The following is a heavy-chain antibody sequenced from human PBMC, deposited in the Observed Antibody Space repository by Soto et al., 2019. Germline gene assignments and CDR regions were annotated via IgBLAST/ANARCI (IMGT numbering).Heavy chain of an antibody. CDR2: ISAYNGNT. CDR3: ARDSHVHKIVVVVAATFDY. Sequence: GASVKVSCKASGYTFTSYGISWVRQAPGQGLEWMGWISAYNGNTNYAQKLQGRVTMTTDTSTSTAYMELRSLRSDDTAVYYCARDSHVHKIVVVVAATFDYWGQGTLVTVSS. V-gene: IGHV1-18*01. J-gene: IGHJ4*02. CDR1: GYTFTSYG. D-gene: IGHD2-15*01.